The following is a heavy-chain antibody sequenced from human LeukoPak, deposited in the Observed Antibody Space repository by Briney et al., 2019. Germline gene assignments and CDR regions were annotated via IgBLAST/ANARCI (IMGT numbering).Heavy chain of an antibody. V-gene: IGHV3-48*01. CDR1: GLSFSSYT. D-gene: IGHD2-2*01. CDR3: ASGYCSTASCFY. J-gene: IGHJ4*02. Sequence: PGGSLRLSCAASGLSFSSYTMMWVRQAPGKGLEVISYISSKSRTVYYADSVKGRFTISRDNAKNSLFLQMNSLRVEDTAVYHCASGYCSTASCFYWGQGTLVTVS. CDR2: ISSKSRTV.